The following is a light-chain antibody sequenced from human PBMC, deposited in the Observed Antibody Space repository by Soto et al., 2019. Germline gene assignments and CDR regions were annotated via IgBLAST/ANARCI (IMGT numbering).Light chain of an antibody. J-gene: IGLJ1*01. Sequence: SALTQPASVSGSPGQSIAISCIGSSSDVGGYNYVSWHQQHPGKAPKVVIYDVSNRPSGVSDRFSGSKSGNTASLTISGLQAEDEADYYCCSYAGSYTHYVFGTGTKVTVL. V-gene: IGLV2-14*01. CDR3: CSYAGSYTHYV. CDR2: DVS. CDR1: SSDVGGYNY.